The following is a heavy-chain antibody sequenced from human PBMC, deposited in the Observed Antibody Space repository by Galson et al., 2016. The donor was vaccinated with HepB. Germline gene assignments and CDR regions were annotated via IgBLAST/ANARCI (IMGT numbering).Heavy chain of an antibody. Sequence: ETLSLTCAVSGGSISSSNWWSWVRQPPGKGLEWIGEIYHTGSTNYNPSLKSRVPISVDKSKNHFSLRLTSVTAADTAVFYCARAHYDNVWGSYRHPRYFDYWGQGTLVTVSS. CDR1: GGSISSSNW. D-gene: IGHD3-16*02. CDR3: ARAHYDNVWGSYRHPRYFDY. CDR2: IYHTGST. V-gene: IGHV4-4*02. J-gene: IGHJ4*02.